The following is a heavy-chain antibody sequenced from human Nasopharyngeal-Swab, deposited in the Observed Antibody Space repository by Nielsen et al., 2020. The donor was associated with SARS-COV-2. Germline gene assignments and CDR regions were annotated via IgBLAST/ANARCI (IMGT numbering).Heavy chain of an antibody. D-gene: IGHD5-18*01. Sequence: VRQMPGKGLEWVAVISYDGSNKYYADSVKGRFTISRDNSKNTLYLQMNSLREEEKEVEYGERTLVNGYSYGFVDWGQGTLVTVSS. J-gene: IGHJ4*02. CDR3: ERTLVNGYSYGFVD. V-gene: IGHV3-30-3*01. CDR2: ISYDGSNK.